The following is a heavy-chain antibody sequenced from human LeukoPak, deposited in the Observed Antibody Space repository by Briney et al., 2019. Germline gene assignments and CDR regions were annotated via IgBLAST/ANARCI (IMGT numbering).Heavy chain of an antibody. CDR1: GFTFSSYA. CDR2: ISYDGSNK. D-gene: IGHD5-18*01. CDR3: ASGYSYCAFDI. Sequence: PGGSLRLSCAASGFTFSSYAMHWVRQAPGKGLEWVAVISYDGSNKYYADSVKGRFTISRDNSKNTLYLQMNSLRAEDTAVYYCASGYSYCAFDIWGQGTMVTVSS. J-gene: IGHJ3*02. V-gene: IGHV3-30*04.